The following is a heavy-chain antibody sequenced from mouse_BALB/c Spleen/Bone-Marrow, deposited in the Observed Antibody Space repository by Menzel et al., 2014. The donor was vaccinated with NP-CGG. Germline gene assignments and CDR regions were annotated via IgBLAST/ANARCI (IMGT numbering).Heavy chain of an antibody. Sequence: VQLQQSGPELVKPGASVKMSCKASGYTFTDYYMKRVKQSHGKSLEWIGDINPNNGGTSYNQKFKGKATLTVDKSSSTAYMQLNSLTSEDSAVYYCARDSHWYFDVWGAGTTVTVSS. J-gene: IGHJ1*01. CDR2: INPNNGGT. V-gene: IGHV1-26*01. D-gene: IGHD2-12*01. CDR3: ARDSHWYFDV. CDR1: GYTFTDYY.